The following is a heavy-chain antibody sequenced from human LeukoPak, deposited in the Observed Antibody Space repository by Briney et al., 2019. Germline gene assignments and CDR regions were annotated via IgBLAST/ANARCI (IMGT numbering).Heavy chain of an antibody. CDR3: AKGLPATLLDY. J-gene: IGHJ4*02. CDR1: GFTFNTYT. CDR2: ISSSGSTI. V-gene: IGHV3-48*04. Sequence: GGSLRLSCAASGFTFNTYTMNWVRQAPGKGLEWVSYISSSGSTIYYADSVKGRFTISRDNAKNSLYLQVNSLRAEDTAVYYCAKGLPATLLDYWGQGTLVTVSS. D-gene: IGHD2-2*01.